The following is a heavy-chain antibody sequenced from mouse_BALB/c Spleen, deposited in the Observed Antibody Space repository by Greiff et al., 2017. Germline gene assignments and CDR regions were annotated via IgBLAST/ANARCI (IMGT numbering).Heavy chain of an antibody. J-gene: IGHJ3*01. Sequence: DLVKPGASVKLSCKASGYTFTSYWMNWIKQRPGQGLEWIGRIAPGSGSTYYNEMFKGKATLTVDTSSSTAYIQLSSLSSEDSAVYFCASERGPLHRFAYWGQGTLVTVSA. CDR2: IAPGSGST. D-gene: IGHD1-1*01. CDR1: GYTFTSYW. CDR3: ASERGPLHRFAY. V-gene: IGHV1S41*01.